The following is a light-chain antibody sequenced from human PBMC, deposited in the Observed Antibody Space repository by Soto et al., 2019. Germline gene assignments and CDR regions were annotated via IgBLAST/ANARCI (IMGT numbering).Light chain of an antibody. J-gene: IGKJ2*01. CDR1: QGISRY. CDR3: QQDYSYPS. Sequence: AIRMTQSPSSFSASTGDRVTITCRASQGISRYLAWYQQKPGNAPKLLIYAASTLQSGVPSRFSGSGSGTDLTLTIRRLQYEDVSTYYCQQDYSYPSFVQGTKLEIK. CDR2: AAS. V-gene: IGKV1-8*01.